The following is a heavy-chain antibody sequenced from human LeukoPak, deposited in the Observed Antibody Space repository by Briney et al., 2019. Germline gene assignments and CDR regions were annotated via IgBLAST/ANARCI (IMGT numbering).Heavy chain of an antibody. V-gene: IGHV3-23*01. CDR1: GFTFSNYA. CDR2: ISGSGGST. J-gene: IGHJ4*02. Sequence: GGSLRLSCAATGFTFSNYAMSWVRQAPGKGLEWVSAISGSGGSTYYADSVKGRFTISRDNSKNTLYLQMNSLRAEDTAVYYCAKGGYCSSTSCYRHSYYFDYWGQGTLVTVSS. D-gene: IGHD2-2*01. CDR3: AKGGYCSSTSCYRHSYYFDY.